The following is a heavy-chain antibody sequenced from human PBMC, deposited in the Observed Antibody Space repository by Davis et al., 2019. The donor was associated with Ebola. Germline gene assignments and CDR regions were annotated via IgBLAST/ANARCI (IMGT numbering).Heavy chain of an antibody. J-gene: IGHJ5*02. Sequence: GESLKISCAASGFTFSSYWMHWVRQAPGKGLEWVSSISSSSSYIYYADSVKGRFTISRDNAKNSLYLQMNSLRAEDTAVYYCARDHPGIAVGEFDPWGQGTLVTVSS. D-gene: IGHD6-19*01. CDR1: GFTFSSYW. V-gene: IGHV3-21*01. CDR3: ARDHPGIAVGEFDP. CDR2: ISSSSSYI.